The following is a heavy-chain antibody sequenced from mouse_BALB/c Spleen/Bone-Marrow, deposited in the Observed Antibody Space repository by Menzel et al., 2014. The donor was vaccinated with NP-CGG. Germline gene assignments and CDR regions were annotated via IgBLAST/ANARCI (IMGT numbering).Heavy chain of an antibody. CDR2: INPGSGST. J-gene: IGHJ2*01. CDR3: ARYDGYFDH. CDR1: GYAFTDYL. V-gene: IGHV1-54*01. D-gene: IGHD2-3*01. Sequence: QVQLQQPGAELVRPGTSVKVSCKASGYAFTDYLMEWLKQRPGQGLEWIGVINPGSGSTNYNEKFKDKATLTADKSSSTAYMQLSSLTSDDSAVYFCARYDGYFDHWGQGTILTVSS.